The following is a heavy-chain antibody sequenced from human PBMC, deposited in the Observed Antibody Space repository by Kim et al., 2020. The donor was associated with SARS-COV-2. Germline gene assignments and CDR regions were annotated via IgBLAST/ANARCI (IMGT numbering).Heavy chain of an antibody. CDR2: INPSVGST. J-gene: IGHJ4*02. CDR3: AIGRYSGSSFDY. V-gene: IGHV1-46*01. Sequence: ASVKVSCKTSGYTFISFYIHWVRQAPGQGLEWMGIINPSVGSTNYAQKFQGRVTTTRDTSTATVYMELSSLTSEDTAVYYCAIGRYSGSSFDYWGQGTLV. D-gene: IGHD1-26*01. CDR1: GYTFISFY.